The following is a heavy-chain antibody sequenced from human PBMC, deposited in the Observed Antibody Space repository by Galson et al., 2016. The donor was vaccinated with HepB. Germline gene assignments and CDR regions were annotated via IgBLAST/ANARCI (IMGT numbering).Heavy chain of an antibody. CDR3: AKSPFGGVTIFGQFDN. CDR1: GGSISSSNYF. V-gene: IGHV4-39*01. J-gene: IGHJ4*02. Sequence: SETLSLTCTVSGGSISSSNYFWGWIRQPPGKGLEWIGTMFYSGSTYDNPSLKSRITISVDTSKNQFSLKLSSVTAADTAAYYWAKSPFGGVTIFGQFDNWGQGTQVTVSS. CDR2: MFYSGST. D-gene: IGHD3-3*01.